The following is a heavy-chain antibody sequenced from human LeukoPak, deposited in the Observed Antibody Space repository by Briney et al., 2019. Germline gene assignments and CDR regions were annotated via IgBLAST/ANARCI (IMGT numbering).Heavy chain of an antibody. CDR1: GGSISSGGYS. CDR3: ARGDSNGYGRAFDI. V-gene: IGHV4-30-2*01. D-gene: IGHD5-18*01. CDR2: IYYSGST. J-gene: IGHJ3*02. Sequence: SETLSLTCAVSGGSISSGGYSWTWIRQPPGKGLEWIAYIYYSGSTYYNPSLRSRVTISVDGSKNQFSLKLSSVTAADTAVYYCARGDSNGYGRAFDIWGQGTMVTISS.